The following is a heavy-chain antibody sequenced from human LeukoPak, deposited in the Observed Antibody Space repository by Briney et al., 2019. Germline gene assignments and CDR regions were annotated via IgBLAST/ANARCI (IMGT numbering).Heavy chain of an antibody. Sequence: GGSLRLSCAASGFTFSSYAMSWVRQAPGKGLEWVSAISGSGGSTYYADSVKGRFTISRDNSKNTLYLQMNSLRAEDTAVYYCAENYYDSSGYYYFWAFDIWGQGTMVTVSS. V-gene: IGHV3-23*01. J-gene: IGHJ3*02. CDR3: AENYYDSSGYYYFWAFDI. D-gene: IGHD3-22*01. CDR1: GFTFSSYA. CDR2: ISGSGGST.